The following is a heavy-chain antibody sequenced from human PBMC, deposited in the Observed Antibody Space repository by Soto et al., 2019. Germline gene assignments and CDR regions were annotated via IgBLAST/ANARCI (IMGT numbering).Heavy chain of an antibody. CDR1: GFTFDDYA. Sequence: PGGSLRLSCAASGFTFDDYAMHWVRQAPGKGLEWVSGIIGGDGDKFYSDSVKGRFTISRDNSKDMLFLQMSSLRVDDTAVYYCAKDRDPDGIWTFDSWGQGTLVTVSS. D-gene: IGHD3-9*01. CDR2: IIGGDGDK. J-gene: IGHJ5*01. V-gene: IGHV3-23*01. CDR3: AKDRDPDGIWTFDS.